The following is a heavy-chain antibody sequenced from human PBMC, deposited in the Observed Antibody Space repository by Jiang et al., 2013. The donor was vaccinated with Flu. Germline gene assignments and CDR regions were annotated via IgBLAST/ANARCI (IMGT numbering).Heavy chain of an antibody. V-gene: IGHV1-3*01. Sequence: SGAEVKKPGASVKVSCKASGYTFTSYAMHWVRQAPGQRLEWMGWINAGNGNTKYSQKFQGRVTITRDTSASTAYMELSSLRSEDTAVYYCARVPRVVPAAMQVFWFDPWGQGTPGHRLL. D-gene: IGHD2-2*01. CDR2: INAGNGNT. CDR3: ARVPRVVPAAMQVFWFDP. J-gene: IGHJ5*02. CDR1: GYTFTSYA.